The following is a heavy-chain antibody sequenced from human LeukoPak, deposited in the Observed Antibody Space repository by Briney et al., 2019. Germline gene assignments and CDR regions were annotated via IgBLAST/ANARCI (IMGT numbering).Heavy chain of an antibody. CDR1: GYTFTGYY. V-gene: IGHV1-2*02. Sequence: ASVKVSCKASGYTFTGYYMHWVRQAPGQGLEWMGWINPNSGGTNYAQKFQGRVTMTRDMSTSTVYMELSSLRSEDTAVYYCARGDSSGGFYYYYYMDVWGKGTTVTVSS. CDR2: INPNSGGT. D-gene: IGHD3-22*01. J-gene: IGHJ6*03. CDR3: ARGDSSGGFYYYYYMDV.